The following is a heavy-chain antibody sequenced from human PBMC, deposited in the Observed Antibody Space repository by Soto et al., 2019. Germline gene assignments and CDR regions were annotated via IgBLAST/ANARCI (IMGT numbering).Heavy chain of an antibody. Sequence: QVQLQASGPGLVKPSETLSLICTVSGGSIRDSYWTWIRQPPGKGLEWIGYVSSSGTTKYSPSLMSRVTSSVDTSNNQFSLKVNSVTTADTAVYYCARVGHLNVYYGSDYWGQGILVTVSS. CDR1: GGSIRDSY. CDR2: VSSSGTT. J-gene: IGHJ4*02. D-gene: IGHD1-26*01. V-gene: IGHV4-59*01. CDR3: ARVGHLNVYYGSDY.